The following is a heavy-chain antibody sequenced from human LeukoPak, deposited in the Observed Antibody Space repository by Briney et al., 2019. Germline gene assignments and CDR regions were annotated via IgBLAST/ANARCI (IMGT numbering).Heavy chain of an antibody. Sequence: SETLSLTCAVYGGSFSGYYWSWIRQPPGKGLEWIGEINHSGSTNYNPSLKSRVTISVDTSKNQFSLKLSSVTAADTAVYYCARGRYDFWSGYYRKRDWFVPWGQGTLVTVSS. CDR1: GGSFSGYY. CDR3: ARGRYDFWSGYYRKRDWFVP. D-gene: IGHD3-3*01. CDR2: INHSGST. V-gene: IGHV4-34*01. J-gene: IGHJ5*02.